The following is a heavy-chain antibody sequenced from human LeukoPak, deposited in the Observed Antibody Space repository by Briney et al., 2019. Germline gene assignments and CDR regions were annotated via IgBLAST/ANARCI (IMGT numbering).Heavy chain of an antibody. V-gene: IGHV4-59*01. J-gene: IGHJ4*02. D-gene: IGHD6-13*01. Sequence: SETLSLTCTVSGGSISSYYWSWIRQPPGKGLEWIGYIYYSGSTNYNPSLKSRVTISVDTSKNQFSLKLSSVTAADTAVYYCARGTYSSSWYWGYWGQGTLVTVSS. CDR3: ARGTYSSSWYWGY. CDR2: IYYSGST. CDR1: GGSISSYY.